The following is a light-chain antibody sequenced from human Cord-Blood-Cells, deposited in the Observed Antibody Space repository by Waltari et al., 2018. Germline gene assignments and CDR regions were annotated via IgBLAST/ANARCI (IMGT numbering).Light chain of an antibody. Sequence: EIVLTQSPATLSVSPGVRVTPPCRASQTVSRNLAWYQQKPGQAPRLLIYGASTRATGIPARFSGSGSGTEFTLTISSLQSEDFAVYYCQQYNNWPWTFGQGSKVEIK. CDR3: QQYNNWPWT. J-gene: IGKJ1*01. CDR2: GAS. V-gene: IGKV3-15*01. CDR1: QTVSRN.